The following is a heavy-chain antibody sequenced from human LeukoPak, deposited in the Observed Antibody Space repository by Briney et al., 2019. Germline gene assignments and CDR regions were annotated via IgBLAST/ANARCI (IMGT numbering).Heavy chain of an antibody. D-gene: IGHD6-19*01. V-gene: IGHV3-9*01. CDR3: AKDGQQWLVPGWFDP. CDR1: GFTFDDYA. Sequence: GGSLRLSCAASGFTFDDYAMHWVRQAPGKGLEWVSGISWNSGSIGYADSVKGRFTISRDNAKNSLYLQMNSLRAEDTALYYCAKDGQQWLVPGWFDPWGQGTLVTVSS. J-gene: IGHJ5*02. CDR2: ISWNSGSI.